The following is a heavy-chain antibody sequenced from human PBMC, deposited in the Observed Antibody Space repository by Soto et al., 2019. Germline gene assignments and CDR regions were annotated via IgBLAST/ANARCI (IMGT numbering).Heavy chain of an antibody. CDR2: IDPSDSYT. CDR1: GYSFTSYW. D-gene: IGHD3-10*01. J-gene: IGHJ6*02. Sequence: GESLKISCKGSGYSFTSYWISWVRQMPGKGLEWMGRIDPSDSYTNYRPSFQGHVTISADKSISTAYLQWSSLKASDTAMYYCASNYYYGSGSYYYGMDVWGQGTTVTVSS. CDR3: ASNYYYGSGSYYYGMDV. V-gene: IGHV5-10-1*01.